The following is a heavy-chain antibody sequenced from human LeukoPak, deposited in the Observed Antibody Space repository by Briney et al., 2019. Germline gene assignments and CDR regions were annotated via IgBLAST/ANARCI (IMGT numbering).Heavy chain of an antibody. D-gene: IGHD3-10*01. CDR2: ISAYNGNT. CDR3: ARPMVRGVITQYYFDY. J-gene: IGHJ4*02. Sequence: ASVKVSCKASGYTFTGQHVHWVRQAPGQGLEWMGWISAYNGNTNYAQKLQGRVTMTTDTSTSTAYMELRSLRSDDTAVYYCARPMVRGVITQYYFDYWGQGTLVTVSS. CDR1: GYTFTGQH. V-gene: IGHV1-18*01.